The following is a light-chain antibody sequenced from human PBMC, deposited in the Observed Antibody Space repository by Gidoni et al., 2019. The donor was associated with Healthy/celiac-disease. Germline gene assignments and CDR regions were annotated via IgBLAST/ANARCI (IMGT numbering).Light chain of an antibody. V-gene: IGKV4-1*01. J-gene: IGKJ2*04. CDR1: QSVLYSSNNKNY. Sequence: DIVMTQSPDSLAVSLGERATINCKSSQSVLYSSNNKNYLAWYQQKPGQPPKLLIYWASTRESGVPDRFSGSGSGTDFTLTISSLQAEDVAVYYCQQYYSTPPPCSFGQGTKLEIK. CDR2: WAS. CDR3: QQYYSTPPPCS.